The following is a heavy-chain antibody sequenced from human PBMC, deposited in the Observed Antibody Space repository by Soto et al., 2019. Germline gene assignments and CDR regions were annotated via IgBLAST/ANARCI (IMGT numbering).Heavy chain of an antibody. CDR3: ARERDYYGSGSYPDY. Sequence: SETLSLTCAVSGGSISSGGYSWSWIRQPPGKGLEWIGYIYHSGSTYYNPSLKSRVTISVDRSKNQFSLKLSPVTAADTAVYYCARERDYYGSGSYPDYWGQGTLVTVSS. CDR1: GGSISSGGYS. D-gene: IGHD3-10*01. J-gene: IGHJ4*02. V-gene: IGHV4-30-2*01. CDR2: IYHSGST.